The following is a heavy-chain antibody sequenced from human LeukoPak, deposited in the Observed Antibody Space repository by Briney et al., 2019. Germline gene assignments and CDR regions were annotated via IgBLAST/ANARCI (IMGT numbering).Heavy chain of an antibody. CDR2: INHSGST. J-gene: IGHJ4*02. CDR1: GESFNGYY. D-gene: IGHD6-13*01. Sequence: SETLSLTCAVYGESFNGYYWSWIRQPPGKGLEWIGEINHSGSTNYNPSLKSRVTISVDTSKNQFSLKLSSVTAADTAVYYCARRSRYSSRTDYWGQGTLVTVSS. V-gene: IGHV4-34*01. CDR3: ARRSRYSSRTDY.